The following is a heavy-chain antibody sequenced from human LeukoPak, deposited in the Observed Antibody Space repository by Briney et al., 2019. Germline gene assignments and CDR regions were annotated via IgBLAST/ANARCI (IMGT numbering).Heavy chain of an antibody. CDR2: LSHVGAIT. Sequence: PGGSLRLSCEASGFTFTSHAVHWVRQAPGKGLEWVAVLSHVGAITFYSDSVKGRFTVSRDNFNNTLFLQMNSLRVEDSAVYYCARDIRGNIQSDGYFDHWGRGTQVTVSS. V-gene: IGHV3-30*04. D-gene: IGHD1/OR15-1a*01. J-gene: IGHJ4*02. CDR3: ARDIRGNIQSDGYFDH. CDR1: GFTFTSHA.